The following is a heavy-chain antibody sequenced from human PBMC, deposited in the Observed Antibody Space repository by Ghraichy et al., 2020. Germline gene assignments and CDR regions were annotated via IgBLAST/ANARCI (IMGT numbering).Heavy chain of an antibody. D-gene: IGHD6-13*01. CDR2: INHSGST. Sequence: SETLSLTCAVYGGSFSGYYWSWIRQPPGKGLEWIGEINHSGSTNYNPSLKSRVTISVDTSKNQFSLKLSSVTAADTAVYYCARSRQQRDYDYWGQGTLVTVSS. V-gene: IGHV4-34*01. CDR1: GGSFSGYY. J-gene: IGHJ4*02. CDR3: ARSRQQRDYDY.